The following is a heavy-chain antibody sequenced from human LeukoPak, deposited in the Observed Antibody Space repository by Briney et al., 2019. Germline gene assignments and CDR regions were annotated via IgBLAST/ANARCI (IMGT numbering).Heavy chain of an antibody. Sequence: GGSLRLSCAASGFTVSSNYMNWVRQAPGKGLEWVSVIYSGGFTYYADSVKGRFTISTDNSKNTLYLQMKSLRPEDTAVYYCAREYYGMDVWGQGTTVTVSS. CDR3: AREYYGMDV. V-gene: IGHV3-53*01. CDR1: GFTVSSNY. J-gene: IGHJ6*02. CDR2: IYSGGFT.